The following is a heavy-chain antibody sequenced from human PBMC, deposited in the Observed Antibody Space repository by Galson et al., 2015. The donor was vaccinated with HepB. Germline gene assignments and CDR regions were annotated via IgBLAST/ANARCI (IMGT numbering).Heavy chain of an antibody. CDR3: AKGVTAMVVPDWYFDL. CDR1: GFTFSSYA. CDR2: ISGSGGST. Sequence: SLRLSCAASGFTFSSYAMSWVRQAPGKGLEWVSAISGSGGSTYYADSVKGRFTISRDNSKNTLYLQMNSLRAEDTAVYYCAKGVTAMVVPDWYFDLWGRGTLVTVSS. V-gene: IGHV3-23*01. D-gene: IGHD5-18*01. J-gene: IGHJ2*01.